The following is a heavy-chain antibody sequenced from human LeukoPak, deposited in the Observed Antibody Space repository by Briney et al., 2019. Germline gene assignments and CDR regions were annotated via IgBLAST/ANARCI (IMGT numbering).Heavy chain of an antibody. V-gene: IGHV4-34*01. J-gene: IGHJ5*02. D-gene: IGHD6-13*01. Sequence: SETLSLTCAVYGGSFSGYYWSWIRQPPGKGLEWIGEINHSGSTNYNPSLRSRVTISVDTSKNQFSLKLSSVTAADTAVYYRARTKYSSWYRFNNWFDPWGQGTLVTVSS. CDR1: GGSFSGYY. CDR3: ARTKYSSWYRFNNWFDP. CDR2: INHSGST.